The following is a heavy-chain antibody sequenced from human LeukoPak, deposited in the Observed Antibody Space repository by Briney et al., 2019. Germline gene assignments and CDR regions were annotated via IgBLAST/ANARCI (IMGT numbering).Heavy chain of an antibody. CDR3: AGNYGPCYFDY. Sequence: GGSLRLSCAASGFTFSNYGMHWVRQAPGKGLGWVAVIWYDGSNKYYADSVKGRFTISRDNSKNTLYLQMNSLRAEDTAVYYCAGNYGPCYFDYWGQGTLVTVSS. CDR1: GFTFSNYG. J-gene: IGHJ4*02. CDR2: IWYDGSNK. V-gene: IGHV3-33*01. D-gene: IGHD3-10*01.